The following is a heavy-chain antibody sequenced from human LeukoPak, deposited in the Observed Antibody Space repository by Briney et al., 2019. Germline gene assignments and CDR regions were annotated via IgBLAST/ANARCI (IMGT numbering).Heavy chain of an antibody. J-gene: IGHJ4*02. CDR1: GYTFTDYY. D-gene: IGHD1-26*01. V-gene: IGHV1-2*02. CDR3: ATLGATSFDY. CDR2: IVPNSGGT. Sequence: GASVKVSCKTSGYTFTDYYIHWVRQAPEQGLEWMGWIVPNSGGTNYAQKFQGRVTMTRDTSISTAYMELNRLRYDDTAVYYCATLGATSFDYWGQGTLVTVSS.